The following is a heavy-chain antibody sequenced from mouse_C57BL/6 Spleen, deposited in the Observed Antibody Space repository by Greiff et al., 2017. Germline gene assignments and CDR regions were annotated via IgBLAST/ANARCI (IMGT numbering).Heavy chain of an antibody. Sequence: VQLQQSVAELVRPGASVKLSCTASGFNIKNTYMHWVKQRPEQGLEWIGRIDPANGNTKYAPKFQGKATITADTSSNTAYLQLSSLTSENTAIYYCAHYYGSSYEAMDYWGQGTSVTVSS. D-gene: IGHD1-1*01. CDR2: IDPANGNT. V-gene: IGHV14-3*01. CDR1: GFNIKNTY. CDR3: AHYYGSSYEAMDY. J-gene: IGHJ4*01.